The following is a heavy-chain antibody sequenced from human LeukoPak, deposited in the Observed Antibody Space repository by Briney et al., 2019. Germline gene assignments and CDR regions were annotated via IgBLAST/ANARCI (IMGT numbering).Heavy chain of an antibody. Sequence: PSETLSLTCTVSGGSVGSDNSYWNWIRQPPGKGLEWIGRIYADGSSTYNPSLKSRVTILVDTSKNQFSLRLSSMTAADTAVYYCARGYYYRTWGLGTLVTVSS. V-gene: IGHV4-61*02. J-gene: IGHJ4*02. CDR3: ARGYYYRT. CDR1: GGSVGSDNSY. CDR2: IYADGSS. D-gene: IGHD3-10*01.